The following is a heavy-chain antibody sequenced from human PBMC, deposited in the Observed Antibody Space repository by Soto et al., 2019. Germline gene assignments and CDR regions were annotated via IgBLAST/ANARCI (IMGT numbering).Heavy chain of an antibody. J-gene: IGHJ4*02. CDR2: ISGSGGST. V-gene: IGHV3-23*01. D-gene: IGHD6-19*01. CDR1: GFTFSSYA. CDR3: SKDETVQSYSSRWYWEISFDY. Sequence: EVQLLESGGGLVQPGGSLRLSCAASGFTFSSYAMSWVRQAPGKGLEWVSAISGSGGSTYYADSVKGRFTISRDTSKNTLYRQMNSLRAEDTAVYYCSKDETVQSYSSRWYWEISFDYCGQGTMVTVSS.